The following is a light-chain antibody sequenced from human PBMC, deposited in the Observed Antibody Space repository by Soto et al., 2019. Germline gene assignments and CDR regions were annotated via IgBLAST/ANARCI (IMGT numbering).Light chain of an antibody. V-gene: IGKV1-39*01. CDR1: QSISTY. CDR3: QQSYIAPWT. J-gene: IGKJ1*01. Sequence: DIQMTQSPSSLSSSVGDRFSITCLASQSISTYLNWYQQKPGKVPRLLIYAASSLQSGVPSRFSGSGSGTDFTLTISSLQPEDFATYYCQQSYIAPWTFGQGTKVDI. CDR2: AAS.